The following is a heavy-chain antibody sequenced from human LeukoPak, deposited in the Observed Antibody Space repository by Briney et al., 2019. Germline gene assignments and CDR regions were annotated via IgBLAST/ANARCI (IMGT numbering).Heavy chain of an antibody. CDR3: ARERVTRGSGSYFHDY. V-gene: IGHV3-21*01. CDR1: GFTFSSYA. CDR2: FSRSSSFR. D-gene: IGHD1-26*01. Sequence: GGSLRLSCAASGFTFSSYAMNWVRQAPGKGLEWVSGFSRSSSFRYYAESVKGRFTISRDNAKNSLYLQMNSLRAEDTAVYYCARERVTRGSGSYFHDYWGQGTLVTVSS. J-gene: IGHJ4*02.